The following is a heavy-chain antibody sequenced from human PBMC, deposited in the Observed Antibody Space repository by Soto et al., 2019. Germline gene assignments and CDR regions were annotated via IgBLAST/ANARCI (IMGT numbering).Heavy chain of an antibody. CDR2: INPSGGST. D-gene: IGHD3-3*01. CDR1: GYTFTSYY. V-gene: IGHV1-46*01. J-gene: IGHJ6*02. CDR3: ARSSGYYPVPGYYYGMDG. Sequence: ASVKVSCKASGYTFTSYYMHWVRQAPGQGLEWMGIINPSGGSTSYAQKFQGRVTMTRDTSTSTVYMELSSLRSEDTAVYYCARSSGYYPVPGYYYGMDGWGQGTTVTVSS.